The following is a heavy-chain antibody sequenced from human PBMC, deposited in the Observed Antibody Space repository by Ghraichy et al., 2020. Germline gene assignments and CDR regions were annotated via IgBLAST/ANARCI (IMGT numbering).Heavy chain of an antibody. D-gene: IGHD2-15*01. V-gene: IGHV4-31*03. J-gene: IGHJ3*02. CDR1: GGSISSGDYF. Sequence: SQTLSLTCNVSGGSISSGDYFWSWIRQHPGKGLEWIGYIYYSGSTYYNPSLKSRVTISVDTSKNQFSLRLSSVTAADTAVYYCARAPADCSGDTCYLDAFDIWGQGTMVTVSS. CDR3: ARAPADCSGDTCYLDAFDI. CDR2: IYYSGST.